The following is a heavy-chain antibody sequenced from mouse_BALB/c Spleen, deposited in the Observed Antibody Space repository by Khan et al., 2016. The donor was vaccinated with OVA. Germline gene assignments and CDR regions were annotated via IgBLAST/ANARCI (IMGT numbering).Heavy chain of an antibody. J-gene: IGHJ3*01. CDR2: IYPGSGDI. Sequence: VQLQESGPELVKPGASVKMSCKASGYIFTDYVLTWVKQRTGQGLEWIGEIYPGSGDIYYNEKFKGKATLTADKSSKIAYIQLNSRTSEDSAVYFCARGGYGTSGAYWGQGTLVTVSA. CDR1: GYIFTDYV. CDR3: ARGGYGTSGAY. V-gene: IGHV1-81*01. D-gene: IGHD1-1*01.